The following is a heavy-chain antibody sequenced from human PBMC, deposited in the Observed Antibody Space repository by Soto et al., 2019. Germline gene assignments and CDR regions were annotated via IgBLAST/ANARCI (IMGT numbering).Heavy chain of an antibody. D-gene: IGHD6-13*01. J-gene: IGHJ6*03. CDR3: ARDHNAGSPFNMDV. CDR2: IWYDGSNK. V-gene: IGHV3-33*01. CDR1: GFTFSTYG. Sequence: EGSLRLSCAASGFTFSTYGMHWVRQAPGKGLEWVGVIWYDGSNKFYADSVKGRFTISRDNSKNTLDLQMNSLGAEDTAVYYCARDHNAGSPFNMDVWGKGTTVTVSS.